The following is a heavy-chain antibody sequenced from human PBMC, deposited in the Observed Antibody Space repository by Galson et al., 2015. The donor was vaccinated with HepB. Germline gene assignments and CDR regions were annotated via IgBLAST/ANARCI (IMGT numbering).Heavy chain of an antibody. CDR2: TYYRSKWYN. Sequence: CAISGDSVPSNSAAWNRIRQSPSRGLEWLGRTYYRSKWYNDYAVSVKSRITINPDTSKNQFSLQLNSVTPEDTAVYYCARVYRIFGSSPDITYYYYMDVWGKGTTVTVSS. CDR1: GDSVPSNSAA. J-gene: IGHJ6*03. D-gene: IGHD3-3*01. CDR3: ARVYRIFGSSPDITYYYYMDV. V-gene: IGHV6-1*01.